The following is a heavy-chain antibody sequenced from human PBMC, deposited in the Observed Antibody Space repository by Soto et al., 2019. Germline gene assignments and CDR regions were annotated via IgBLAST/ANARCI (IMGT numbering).Heavy chain of an antibody. CDR3: ARDRHSSSTSCYPYYYYGMDV. D-gene: IGHD2-2*01. Sequence: QVPLVQSGAEVKKPGASVKVSCKASGYTFTSYGISWVRQAPGQGLEWMGWISAYNGNTNYAQKLQGRVTMTTDTSTSTAYMELRSLRSDDTAVYYCARDRHSSSTSCYPYYYYGMDVWGQGTTVTVSS. J-gene: IGHJ6*02. V-gene: IGHV1-18*01. CDR1: GYTFTSYG. CDR2: ISAYNGNT.